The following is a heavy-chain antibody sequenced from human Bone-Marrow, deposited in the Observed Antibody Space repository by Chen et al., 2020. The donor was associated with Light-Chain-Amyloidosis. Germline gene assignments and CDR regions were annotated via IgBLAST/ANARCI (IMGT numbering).Heavy chain of an antibody. CDR2: IYPDDSDA. CDR1: GYTFPNYW. D-gene: IGHD5-12*01. Sequence: AQSGQEVKKPGESLKISCKGSGYTFPNYWIGWVRQMPGKGLEWMGVIYPDDSDARYSPSFEGQVTISADKSITTAYLQWRSLKASDTAMYYCARRRDGYNFDYWGQGTLVTVSS. J-gene: IGHJ4*02. V-gene: IGHV5-51*01. CDR3: ARRRDGYNFDY.